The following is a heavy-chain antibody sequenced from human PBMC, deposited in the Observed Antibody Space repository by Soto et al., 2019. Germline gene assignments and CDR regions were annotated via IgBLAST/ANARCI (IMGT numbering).Heavy chain of an antibody. CDR2: ISYDGSNK. CDR1: GFTFSSYG. Sequence: QVQLVESGGGVVQPGRSLRLSCAASGFTFSSYGMHWVRQAPGKGLEWVAVISYDGSNKYYADSVKGRFTISRDNSKNTLYLQMNSLRAEDTAVYYCAKGLWFGELPFDAFDIWGQGTMVTFSS. D-gene: IGHD3-10*01. J-gene: IGHJ3*02. V-gene: IGHV3-30*18. CDR3: AKGLWFGELPFDAFDI.